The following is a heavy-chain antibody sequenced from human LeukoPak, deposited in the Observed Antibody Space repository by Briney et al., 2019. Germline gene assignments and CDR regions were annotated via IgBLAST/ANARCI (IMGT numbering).Heavy chain of an antibody. CDR1: GFTFSSYW. Sequence: GGSLRLSCAASGFTFSSYWMTWVRQAPGKGLEWVANIKQDGSERNYVDSVKGRLTISRDNAKNSLYLQMNTLRDEGTAVYYCATGAGCGYWGQGTLVTVSS. V-gene: IGHV3-7*03. D-gene: IGHD6-19*01. J-gene: IGHJ4*02. CDR2: IKQDGSER. CDR3: ATGAGCGY.